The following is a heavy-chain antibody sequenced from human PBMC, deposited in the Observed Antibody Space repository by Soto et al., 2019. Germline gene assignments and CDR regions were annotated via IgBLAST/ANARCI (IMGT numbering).Heavy chain of an antibody. D-gene: IGHD2-8*01. CDR3: ATEGYCTNGVCPYYYYGMDV. V-gene: IGHV1-69*01. J-gene: IGHJ6*02. Sequence: QVQLVQSGAEVKKPGSSVKVSCKASGGTFSSSAISWVRQAPGQGLEWMGGIIPIFGTANSAQKFQGRVTITADESTSTAYMELSSLRSEDTAVYYCATEGYCTNGVCPYYYYGMDVWGQGTTVTVSS. CDR2: IIPIFGTA. CDR1: GGTFSSSA.